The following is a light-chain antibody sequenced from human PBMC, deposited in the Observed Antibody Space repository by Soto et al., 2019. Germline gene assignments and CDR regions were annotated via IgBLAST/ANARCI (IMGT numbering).Light chain of an antibody. CDR2: AAS. CDR3: QESYSTPSVT. CDR1: QSISAY. Sequence: IQMTQSPSSLSASVGDRVTITCRASQSISAYLNLYQQKPGKAPKLLIYAASSLQSGVPSRFSGSGSGTDFTLTISSLQPEDFATYYCQESYSTPSVTFGPGTKVDI. J-gene: IGKJ3*01. V-gene: IGKV1-39*01.